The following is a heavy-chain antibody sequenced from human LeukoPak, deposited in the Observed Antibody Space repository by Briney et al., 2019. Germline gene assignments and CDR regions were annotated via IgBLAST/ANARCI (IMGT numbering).Heavy chain of an antibody. Sequence: PSETLSLTCTVSGGSISSSSYYWSWIRQPPGKGLEWIGEINHSGSTNYNPSLKSRVTISVDTSKNQFSLKLSSVTAADTAVYYCARLGIVGATTPDYWGQGTLVTVSS. V-gene: IGHV4-39*07. D-gene: IGHD1-26*01. CDR3: ARLGIVGATTPDY. CDR1: GGSISSSSYY. J-gene: IGHJ4*02. CDR2: INHSGST.